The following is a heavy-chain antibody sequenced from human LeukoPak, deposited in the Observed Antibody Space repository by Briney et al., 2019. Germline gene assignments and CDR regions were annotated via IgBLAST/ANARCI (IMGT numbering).Heavy chain of an antibody. CDR3: ARAYFGYVSGSTFDY. J-gene: IGHJ4*02. CDR1: GYTFTAYF. V-gene: IGHV1-2*02. Sequence: ASVKVSCKASGYTFTAYFMHWVRQAPGQGLEWMGWINPDSGGTNYAQKFQGRITMTRDTPISTAYMELSGLRSDDTAVYYCARAYFGYVSGSTFDYWGQGTLVTVSS. CDR2: INPDSGGT. D-gene: IGHD3-10*01.